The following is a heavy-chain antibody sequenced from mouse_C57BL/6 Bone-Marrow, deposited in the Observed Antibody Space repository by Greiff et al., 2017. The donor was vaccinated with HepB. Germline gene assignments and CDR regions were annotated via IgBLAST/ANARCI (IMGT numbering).Heavy chain of an antibody. V-gene: IGHV3-6*01. CDR1: GYSITSGYY. Sequence: DVQLQESGPGLVKPSQSLSLTCSVTGYSITSGYYWNWIRQFPGNKLEWMGYISYDGSNNYNPSLKNRISITRDTSKNQFFLKLNSVTTEDTATYYCARDVAQATAWFAYWGQGTLVTVSA. J-gene: IGHJ3*01. CDR3: ARDVAQATAWFAY. CDR2: ISYDGSN. D-gene: IGHD3-2*02.